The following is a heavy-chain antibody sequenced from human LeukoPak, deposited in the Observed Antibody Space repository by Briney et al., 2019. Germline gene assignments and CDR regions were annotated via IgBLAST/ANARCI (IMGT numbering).Heavy chain of an antibody. Sequence: ASVKVSCKASGYTFTSYGISWVRQAPGQGLEWMGWISAYNGNTNYAQKLQGRVTMTTDTSTSTAYMELRSLRSDDTAVYYCARARDSGYSSSWTLAGYYYYYYMDVWGKGTTVTVSS. CDR3: ARARDSGYSSSWTLAGYYYYYYMDV. CDR1: GYTFTSYG. CDR2: ISAYNGNT. J-gene: IGHJ6*03. V-gene: IGHV1-18*01. D-gene: IGHD6-13*01.